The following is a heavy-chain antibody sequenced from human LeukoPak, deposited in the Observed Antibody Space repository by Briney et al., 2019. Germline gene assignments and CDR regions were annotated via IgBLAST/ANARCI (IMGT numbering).Heavy chain of an antibody. CDR1: GYTFTGYY. D-gene: IGHD6-13*01. CDR3: AREEGSSWLLGYYGMDV. J-gene: IGHJ6*02. CDR2: ISYDGSNK. V-gene: IGHV3-30*16. Sequence: GASVKVSCKASGYTFTGYYMHWVRQAPGQGLEWVAVISYDGSNKYYADSVKGRFTISRDNSKNTLYLQMNSLRAEDTAVYYCAREEGSSWLLGYYGMDVWGQGTMVTVSS.